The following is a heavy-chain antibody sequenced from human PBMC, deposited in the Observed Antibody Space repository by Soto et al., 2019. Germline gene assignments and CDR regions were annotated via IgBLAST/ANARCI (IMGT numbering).Heavy chain of an antibody. D-gene: IGHD6-6*01. Sequence: QVQVVQSGAEVRKPGASVTVSCKASGYTFSSYHIHWARQAPGQGLEWMGIINPSGGSATYAQKFQGRVTMTSDTSTSTVYMELSSLRSDDTAVYYCATDSCPNVLDYWGQGTLVTVSS. V-gene: IGHV1-46*01. CDR2: INPSGGSA. CDR3: ATDSCPNVLDY. J-gene: IGHJ4*02. CDR1: GYTFSSYH.